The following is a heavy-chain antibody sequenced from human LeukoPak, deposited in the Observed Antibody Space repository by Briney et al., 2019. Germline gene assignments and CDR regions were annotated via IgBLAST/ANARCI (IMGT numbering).Heavy chain of an antibody. J-gene: IGHJ6*03. CDR2: IYHSGST. D-gene: IGHD1-26*01. Sequence: SETLSLTCIVSGGSISSSSYYWGWVRQPPGKGLEWIGSIYHSGSTYYNPSLKSRVTISVDTSKNQFSLKLSSVTAADTAVYYCARSKVGATRMDVWGKGTTVTISS. V-gene: IGHV4-39*07. CDR1: GGSISSSSYY. CDR3: ARSKVGATRMDV.